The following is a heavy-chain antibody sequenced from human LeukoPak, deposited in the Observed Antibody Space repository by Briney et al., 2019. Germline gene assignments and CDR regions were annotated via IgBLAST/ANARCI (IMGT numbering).Heavy chain of an antibody. V-gene: IGHV1-24*01. CDR3: ATPGHYYDSSGLGYFDY. J-gene: IGHJ4*02. D-gene: IGHD3-22*01. CDR1: GYTLTELS. CDR2: FDPEDGET. Sequence: ASVKVSCKVSGYTLTELSMHWVRQAPGKGLEWMGGFDPEDGETIYAQKFQGRVTMTEDTYTDTAYMELNRLRSEDTAVYYGATPGHYYDSSGLGYFDYWGQGTLVTVSS.